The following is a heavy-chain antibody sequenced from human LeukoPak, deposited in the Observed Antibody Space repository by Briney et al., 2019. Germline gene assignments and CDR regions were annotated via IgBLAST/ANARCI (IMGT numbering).Heavy chain of an antibody. Sequence: PSETLSLTCAVYGGSFSGYYWSWIRQPPGKGLEWIGEINHSGSTNYNPSLKSRVTISVDTPKNQFSLKLSSVTAADTAVYYCARSTPNYCSSTSCARDYWGQGTLVTVSS. D-gene: IGHD2-2*01. CDR1: GGSFSGYY. J-gene: IGHJ4*02. V-gene: IGHV4-34*01. CDR3: ARSTPNYCSSTSCARDY. CDR2: INHSGST.